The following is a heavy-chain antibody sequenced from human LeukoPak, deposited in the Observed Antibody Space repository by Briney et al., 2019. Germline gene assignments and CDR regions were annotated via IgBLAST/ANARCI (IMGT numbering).Heavy chain of an antibody. CDR1: GYTFTSNY. CDR2: ISPSGGST. V-gene: IGHV1-46*01. J-gene: IGHJ6*03. CDR3: ASSRGVWKAMDV. D-gene: IGHD2-2*01. Sequence: ASVKVSCKAFGYTFTSNYMHWVRQAPGQGPEWMGVISPSGGSTTYAQKFQGRVTLTRDMSTSTDYLELSSLRSEDTAVYYCASSRGVWKAMDVWGKGTTVTISS.